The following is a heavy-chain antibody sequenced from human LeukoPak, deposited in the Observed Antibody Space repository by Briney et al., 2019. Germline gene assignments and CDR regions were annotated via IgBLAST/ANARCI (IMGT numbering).Heavy chain of an antibody. D-gene: IGHD3-22*01. J-gene: IGHJ4*02. Sequence: GRSLRLSCAAFGFTFDDYAMHWVRQAPGKGLEWVSGISWNSGSIGYADSVKGRFTISRDNAKNSLFLQMNSLGAEDMALYYCAKDKYYYDSSGLFDYRGQGTLVTVSS. V-gene: IGHV3-9*03. CDR2: ISWNSGSI. CDR1: GFTFDDYA. CDR3: AKDKYYYDSSGLFDY.